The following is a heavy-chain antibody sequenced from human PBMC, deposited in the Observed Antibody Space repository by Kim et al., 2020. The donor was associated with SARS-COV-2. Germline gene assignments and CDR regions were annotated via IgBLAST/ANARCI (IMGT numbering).Heavy chain of an antibody. V-gene: IGHV3-30*18. J-gene: IGHJ4*02. CDR1: GFTFSSYG. D-gene: IGHD2-2*01. CDR3: AKDLGYCSSSNCFARTNGAIIDS. Sequence: GGSLRLSCAASGFTFSSYGMHWVRQAPGEGLEWVALISYDGANKWYADSVRGRFTISRSDSQNTLYLQMDSLRPDDTAVYYCAKDLGYCSSSNCFARTNGAIIDSWGQGILVSVSS. CDR2: ISYDGANK.